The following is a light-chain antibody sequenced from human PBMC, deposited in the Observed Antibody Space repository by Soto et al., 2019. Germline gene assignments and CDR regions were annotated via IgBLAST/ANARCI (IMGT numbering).Light chain of an antibody. Sequence: QSALTQPPSASGSPGQSVTISCTGTSSDVGGYNYVSWYQQYPGRAPKLMIYEVTKRPSGVPDRFSGSKSGNTASLTVSGLQAEVEADYYCSSYAASNSFYFVFGGGTKLTVL. CDR1: SSDVGGYNY. CDR2: EVT. V-gene: IGLV2-8*01. CDR3: SSYAASNSFYFV. J-gene: IGLJ3*02.